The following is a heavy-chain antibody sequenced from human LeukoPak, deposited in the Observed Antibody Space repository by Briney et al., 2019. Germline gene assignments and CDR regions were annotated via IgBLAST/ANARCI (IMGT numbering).Heavy chain of an antibody. CDR2: ISSSGSTI. J-gene: IGHJ6*02. CDR3: ARVGGSSGYYYYYYGMDV. CDR1: GFTFSDYY. Sequence: PGGSLRLSCAASGFTFSDYYMSWIRQAPGKGLERVSYISSSGSTIYYADSVKGRFTISRDNAKNSLYLQMNSLRAEDTAVYYCARVGGSSGYYYYYYGMDVWGQGTTVTVSS. V-gene: IGHV3-11*04. D-gene: IGHD3-22*01.